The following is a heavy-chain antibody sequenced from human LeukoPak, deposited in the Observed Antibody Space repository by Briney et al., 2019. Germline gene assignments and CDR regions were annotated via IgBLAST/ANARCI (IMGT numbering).Heavy chain of an antibody. CDR1: GFTFSSYA. Sequence: PGGSLRLSCAASGFTFSSYAMSWVRQAPGKGLEWVSSISGSDSSTHYADSVKGRFTVSRDNSKNTLYLQMNSLRVEDTALYYCAKQRRQWLVHSIDYWGQGTLVTVSS. CDR2: ISGSDSST. J-gene: IGHJ4*02. CDR3: AKQRRQWLVHSIDY. V-gene: IGHV3-23*01. D-gene: IGHD6-19*01.